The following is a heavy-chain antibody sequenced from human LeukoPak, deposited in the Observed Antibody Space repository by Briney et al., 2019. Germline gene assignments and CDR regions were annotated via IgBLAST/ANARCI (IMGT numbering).Heavy chain of an antibody. J-gene: IGHJ4*02. D-gene: IGHD3/OR15-3a*01. CDR3: ARVRGLDLTIDY. Sequence: PGGSLRLSCAASAFTFSSYGMSWVRQAPGKGLEWVSYISSSGSTIYYADSVKGRFTISRDNAKNSLYLQMNSLRAEDTAVYYCARVRGLDLTIDYWGQGTLVTVSS. V-gene: IGHV3-48*04. CDR2: ISSSGSTI. CDR1: AFTFSSYG.